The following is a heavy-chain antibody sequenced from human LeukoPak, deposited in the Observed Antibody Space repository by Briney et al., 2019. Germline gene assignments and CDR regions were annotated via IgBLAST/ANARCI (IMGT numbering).Heavy chain of an antibody. D-gene: IGHD3-22*01. CDR3: ATQLGGYYSY. CDR2: IIPILGIA. CDR1: GGTFSSYT. J-gene: IGHJ4*02. Sequence: SVKVSCKASGGTFSSYTISWVRQAPGQGLERMGRIIPILGIANYAQKFQGRVTITADKSTSTAYTELSSLRSEDTAVYYCATQLGGYYSYWGQGTLVTVSS. V-gene: IGHV1-69*02.